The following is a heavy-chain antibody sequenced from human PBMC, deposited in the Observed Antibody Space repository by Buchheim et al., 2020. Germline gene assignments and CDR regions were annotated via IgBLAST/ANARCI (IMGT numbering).Heavy chain of an antibody. D-gene: IGHD5-18*01. Sequence: QVQLQQWGAGLLKPSETLSLTCAVYGGSFSGYYWSWLRQPPGKGLEWIGEINHSGSTNYNPSLTSRVTISVDTSKNQFSLKLSSVTAADTAAYYCARRGGSMDTAMVLSGGYFDYWGQGTL. CDR3: ARRGGSMDTAMVLSGGYFDY. V-gene: IGHV4-34*01. CDR1: GGSFSGYY. CDR2: INHSGST. J-gene: IGHJ4*02.